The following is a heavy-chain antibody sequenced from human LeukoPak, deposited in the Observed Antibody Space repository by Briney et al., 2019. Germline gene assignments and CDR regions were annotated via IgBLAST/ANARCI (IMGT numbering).Heavy chain of an antibody. D-gene: IGHD6-13*01. Sequence: GGSLRLSCAASGFTFSSYEMNWVRQAPGKGLEWVGFLRSKAYGGTTEYAASVKGRFTISRDASKSIAYLQMNSLKIEDTAVYYCTRVLQQLEYYYYYYMDVWGKGTTVTISS. CDR2: LRSKAYGGTT. V-gene: IGHV3-49*04. CDR1: GFTFSSYE. CDR3: TRVLQQLEYYYYYYMDV. J-gene: IGHJ6*03.